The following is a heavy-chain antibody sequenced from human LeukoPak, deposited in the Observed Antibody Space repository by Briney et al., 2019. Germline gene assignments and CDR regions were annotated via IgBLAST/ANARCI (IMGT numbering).Heavy chain of an antibody. D-gene: IGHD2/OR15-2a*01. V-gene: IGHV4-30-2*01. J-gene: IGHJ4*02. CDR1: GGSISSGGYS. Sequence: SQTLSLTCAVSGGSISSGGYSWSRIRQPPGKGLEWIGYIYHSGSTYYNPSLKSRVTISVDRSKNQFSLKLSSVTAADTAVYYCARGRESYLDFDYWGQGTLVTVSS. CDR2: IYHSGST. CDR3: ARGRESYLDFDY.